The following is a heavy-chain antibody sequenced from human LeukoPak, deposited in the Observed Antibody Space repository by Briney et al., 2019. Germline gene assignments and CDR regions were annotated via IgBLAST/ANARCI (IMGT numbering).Heavy chain of an antibody. CDR2: IYYSGST. D-gene: IGHD4-17*01. CDR3: ARVFGDYAEGLYYYYYMDV. V-gene: IGHV4-39*07. CDR1: GGSISSSSYY. J-gene: IGHJ6*03. Sequence: RSETLSLTCTVSGGSISSSSYYWGWIRQPPGKGLEWIGSIYYSGSTYYNPSLKSRVTISVDTSKNQFSLKLSSVTAADTAVYYCARVFGDYAEGLYYYYYMDVWGKGTTVTVSS.